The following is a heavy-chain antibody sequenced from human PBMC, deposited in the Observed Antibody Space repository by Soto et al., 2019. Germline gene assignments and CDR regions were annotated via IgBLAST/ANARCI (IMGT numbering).Heavy chain of an antibody. CDR2: INSDGSST. D-gene: IGHD1-26*01. Sequence: GGSLRLSCAASGFTFSSYWMHWVRQAPGKGLVWVSHINSDGSSTTYADSVKGRFTISRDNAKNTLYLQMNSLRAEDTAVYYCANLVGATYFDHWGQGTLVTVSS. J-gene: IGHJ4*02. CDR1: GFTFSSYW. CDR3: ANLVGATYFDH. V-gene: IGHV3-74*01.